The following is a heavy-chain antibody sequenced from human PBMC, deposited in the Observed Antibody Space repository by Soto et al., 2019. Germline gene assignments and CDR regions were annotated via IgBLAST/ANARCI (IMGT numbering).Heavy chain of an antibody. CDR3: ARWSGGSPEYYYCMDV. D-gene: IGHD2-15*01. J-gene: IGHJ6*02. CDR1: GYTFTSYG. V-gene: IGHV1-18*01. CDR2: ISAYNGNT. Sequence: QVQLVQSGAEVKKPGASVKVSCKASGYTFTSYGISWVRQAPGQGLEWMGWISAYNGNTNYAQKLQGRVTMTTDTATSTAYMELRSLTSYDTAVYYCARWSGGSPEYYYCMDVWGQGTTDTVSS.